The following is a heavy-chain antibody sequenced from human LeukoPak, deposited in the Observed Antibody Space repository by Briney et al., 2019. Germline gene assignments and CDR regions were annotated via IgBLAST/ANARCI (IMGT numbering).Heavy chain of an antibody. CDR1: GGSFSGYY. D-gene: IGHD3-22*01. J-gene: IGHJ3*02. CDR3: ARDYYDSSGYPQDAFAI. V-gene: IGHV4-34*01. Sequence: SETLSLTCAVYGGSFSGYYWSWIRQPPGKGLEWIGEINHSGSTNYNPSLKSRVTISVDTSKNQFSLKLSSVTAADTAVYYCARDYYDSSGYPQDAFAIWGQGTMVPVSS. CDR2: INHSGST.